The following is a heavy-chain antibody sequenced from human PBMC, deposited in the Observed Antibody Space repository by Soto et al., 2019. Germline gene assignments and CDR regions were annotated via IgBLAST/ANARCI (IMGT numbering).Heavy chain of an antibody. V-gene: IGHV4-39*01. CDR3: VGDFWSGYHPPHFDY. D-gene: IGHD3-3*01. Sequence: QLQLQESGPGLVKPSETLSLTCTVSGGSISSSSYYWGWIRQPPGKGLEWIGSLYYSGSTYYNPSLKSRVTISVDTSKNQFSLKLSSVTAADTAVYYCVGDFWSGYHPPHFDYWGQGTLVTVSS. CDR2: LYYSGST. CDR1: GGSISSSSYY. J-gene: IGHJ4*02.